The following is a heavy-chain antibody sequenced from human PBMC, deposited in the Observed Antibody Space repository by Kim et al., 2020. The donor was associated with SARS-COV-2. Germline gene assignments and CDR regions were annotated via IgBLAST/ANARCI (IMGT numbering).Heavy chain of an antibody. D-gene: IGHD1-1*01. Sequence: GGSLRLSCAASGFIFSRYAMSWVRQAPGKGLEWVSGTSGSGGTIYYADSVKGRFTISRDNSKNTNTLYLQMSSLRVEDTAIYYCAKDLGPGTSVGFDYWGQGIVVTVSS. CDR1: GFIFSRYA. CDR2: TSGSGGTI. CDR3: AKDLGPGTSVGFDY. J-gene: IGHJ4*02. V-gene: IGHV3-23*01.